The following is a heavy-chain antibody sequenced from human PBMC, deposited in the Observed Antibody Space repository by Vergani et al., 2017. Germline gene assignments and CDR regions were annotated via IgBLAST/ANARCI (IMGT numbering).Heavy chain of an antibody. Sequence: QVQLQQWGAGLLKPSETLSLTCAVYGGSFSGYYWSWIRQPPGKGLEWIGEINHSGSTNYNPSLKSRVTISVDTSKNQFSLKLSSVTAADTAVYYCARGFTYYDSSGYYCYFDYWGQGTLVTVSS. CDR1: GGSFSGYY. V-gene: IGHV4-34*01. D-gene: IGHD3-22*01. J-gene: IGHJ4*02. CDR2: INHSGST. CDR3: ARGFTYYDSSGYYCYFDY.